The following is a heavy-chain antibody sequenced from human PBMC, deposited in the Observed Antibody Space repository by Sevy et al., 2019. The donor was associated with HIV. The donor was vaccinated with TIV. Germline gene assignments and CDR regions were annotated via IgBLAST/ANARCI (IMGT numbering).Heavy chain of an antibody. V-gene: IGHV3-9*01. CDR3: AKGDTAGVFAPDY. D-gene: IGHD2-8*02. CDR2: INWNSDMI. J-gene: IGHJ4*02. Sequence: GGCLRLSCAASGFTFDDYAMHWVRQTPGRGLEWVSGINWNSDMIVYADSVKGRFTISIDNAKNSLYLQMNSLRAEDTAFYYCAKGDTAGVFAPDYWGQGTLVTVSS. CDR1: GFTFDDYA.